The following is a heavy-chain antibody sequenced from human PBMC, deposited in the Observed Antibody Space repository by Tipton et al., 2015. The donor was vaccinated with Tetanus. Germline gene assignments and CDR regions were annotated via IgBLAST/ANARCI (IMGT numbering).Heavy chain of an antibody. CDR2: IYPGDGNI. CDR1: GYDFNNYW. D-gene: IGHD1-7*01. CDR3: ARLRWNYSFRPYYFDS. J-gene: IGHJ4*02. V-gene: IGHV5-51*01. Sequence: VQLVQSGAEVKKPGESLKISCQASGYDFNNYWIGWVRQTPGKGLEWMAIIYPGDGNIKYSPSFQGQVTISADTSTKTAYLQWSSLRASDTALFYCARLRWNYSFRPYYFDSWGLGTLVIVSS.